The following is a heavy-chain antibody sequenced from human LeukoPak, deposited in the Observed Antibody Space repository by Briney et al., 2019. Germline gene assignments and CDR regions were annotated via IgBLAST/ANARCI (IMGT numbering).Heavy chain of an antibody. J-gene: IGHJ6*02. Sequence: ASVKVSCKVSGYTFTELSMHWVRQAPGKGLEWMGGFDPEDGETIYAQKFQGRVTMTEDTSTDTAYVELSSLRSEDTAVYYCAPDPRVDGDWTGVYYYGMDVWGQGTTVTVSS. V-gene: IGHV1-24*01. CDR1: GYTFTELS. D-gene: IGHD3/OR15-3a*01. CDR2: FDPEDGET. CDR3: APDPRVDGDWTGVYYYGMDV.